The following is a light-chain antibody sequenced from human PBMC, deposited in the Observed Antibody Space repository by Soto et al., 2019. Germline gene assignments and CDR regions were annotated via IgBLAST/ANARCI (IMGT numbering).Light chain of an antibody. Sequence: SYELTQPPSVSVAPGQTAKSTCGGDKIGTKIVHWYKQRPGQAPVAVVFGATDRPSGIPDRISASRSGDTATLTISRVDAGDEADYYCQVWASTAEFFVFGSGTKVTVL. CDR2: GAT. V-gene: IGLV3-21*02. J-gene: IGLJ1*01. CDR1: KIGTKI. CDR3: QVWASTAEFFV.